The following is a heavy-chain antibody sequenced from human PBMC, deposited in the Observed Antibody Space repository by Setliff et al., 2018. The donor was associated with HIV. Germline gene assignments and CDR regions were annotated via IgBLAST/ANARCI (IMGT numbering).Heavy chain of an antibody. V-gene: IGHV4-39*02. CDR3: ARDALETFSRYNSGWFFDY. CDR1: GGSFTSSTYY. CDR2: FHYSGST. D-gene: IGHD6-19*01. Sequence: PSETLSLTCNVSGGSFTSSTYYWGWIRQPPGKGLEWIGSFHYSGSTSYNPSLRSRVTISVDTSKNQFSLKLTSVTAADTAVYYCARDALETFSRYNSGWFFDYWGQGTLVTVSS. J-gene: IGHJ4*02.